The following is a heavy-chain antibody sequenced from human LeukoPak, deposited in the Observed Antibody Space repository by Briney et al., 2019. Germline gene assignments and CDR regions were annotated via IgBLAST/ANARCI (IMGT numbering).Heavy chain of an antibody. D-gene: IGHD3-10*01. Sequence: GGSLKTPLKGSGYRFTSFWIAWVRQMPGKGLEWGGVIYPGDSDTTFSPSFQGQVTISADKSTSNAYLQWSSLRASDTAMYYCARQWGRGSGSYFGYWGQGNLVTASS. J-gene: IGHJ4*02. CDR1: GYRFTSFW. CDR3: ARQWGRGSGSYFGY. CDR2: IYPGDSDT. V-gene: IGHV5-51*01.